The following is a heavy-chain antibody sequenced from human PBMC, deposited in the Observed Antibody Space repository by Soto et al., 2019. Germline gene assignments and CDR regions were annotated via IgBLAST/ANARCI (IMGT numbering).Heavy chain of an antibody. CDR3: VTVLPHANSWFDY. D-gene: IGHD2-2*01. CDR1: GFSFSNYE. J-gene: IGHJ4*02. V-gene: IGHV3-48*03. CDR2: ISNSGNTI. Sequence: PGGALRLSCAASGFSFSNYEMNCVRQAPGKGLEWVSYISNSGNTIYYADSVKGRFIISRDNAKSSLYLQLNSLKSEDTGVYYCVTVLPHANSWFDYWGPGAPVTVSS.